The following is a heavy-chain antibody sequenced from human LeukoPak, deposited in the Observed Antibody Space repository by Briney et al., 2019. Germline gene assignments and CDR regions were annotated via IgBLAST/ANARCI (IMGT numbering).Heavy chain of an antibody. CDR2: INAGNGNT. CDR3: AREGVIDAEVTFYWGYYYYYGMDV. J-gene: IGHJ6*02. CDR1: GYTFTSYA. V-gene: IGHV1-3*01. Sequence: ASVKVSCKASGYTFTSYAMHWVRQAPGQRLEWMGWINAGNGNTKYSQKFQGRVTITRDTSASTAYMELSSLRSEDTAVYYCAREGVIDAEVTFYWGYYYYYGMDVWGQGTTVTVSS. D-gene: IGHD2/OR15-2a*01.